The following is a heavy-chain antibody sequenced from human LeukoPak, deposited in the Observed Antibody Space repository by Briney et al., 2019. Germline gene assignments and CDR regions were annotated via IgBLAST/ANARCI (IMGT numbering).Heavy chain of an antibody. CDR3: ARHRTYSNYYFDY. CDR1: GFTFSSYA. Sequence: GGSLRLSCAASGFTFSSYAMSWVRQAPGKGLEWVSYISSSGSTIYYADSVKGRFTISRDNAKNSLYLQMNSLRAEDTAVYYCARHRTYSNYYFDYWGQGTLVTVSS. CDR2: ISSSGSTI. J-gene: IGHJ4*02. V-gene: IGHV3-48*04. D-gene: IGHD4-11*01.